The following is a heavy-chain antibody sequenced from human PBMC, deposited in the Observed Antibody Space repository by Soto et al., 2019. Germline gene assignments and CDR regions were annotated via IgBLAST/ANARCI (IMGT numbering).Heavy chain of an antibody. Sequence: SETLSLTCAVSGGSISSSNWWSWVRQPPGKGLEWIGEIYHSGSTNYNPSLKSRVTISVDKSKNQFSLKLSSVTAADTAFYYCARGATVAYYYYYGMDVWGQGTTVTVSS. CDR3: ARGATVAYYYYYGMDV. D-gene: IGHD4-17*01. CDR2: IYHSGST. J-gene: IGHJ6*02. CDR1: GGSISSSNW. V-gene: IGHV4-4*02.